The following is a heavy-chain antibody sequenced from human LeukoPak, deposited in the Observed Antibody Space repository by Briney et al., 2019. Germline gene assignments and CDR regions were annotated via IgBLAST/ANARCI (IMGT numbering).Heavy chain of an antibody. CDR2: ISYSGTP. Sequence: SETLSLTCSVSGASISSTSYCWGWIRRPPGKGLEWIVSISYSGTPFYSPSLERRVTISADTSKNQFSLKLSSVTATDTAVYYCARIGVRSVIIFGVFDYWGQGIQVTVSS. CDR1: GASISSTSYC. D-gene: IGHD3-10*01. J-gene: IGHJ4*02. CDR3: ARIGVRSVIIFGVFDY. V-gene: IGHV4-39*07.